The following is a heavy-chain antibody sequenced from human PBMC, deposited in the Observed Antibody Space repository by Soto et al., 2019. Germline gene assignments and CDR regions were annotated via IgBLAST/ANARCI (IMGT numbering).Heavy chain of an antibody. Sequence: SVKVSCKASGDTFSSYTISWVRQAPGQGLEWMGRIIPILGIANYAQKFQGRVTITADKSTSTAYMELSSLRSEDTAVYYCARLWFGELNDYWGQGTLVTVSS. D-gene: IGHD3-10*01. J-gene: IGHJ4*02. V-gene: IGHV1-69*02. CDR3: ARLWFGELNDY. CDR1: GDTFSSYT. CDR2: IIPILGIA.